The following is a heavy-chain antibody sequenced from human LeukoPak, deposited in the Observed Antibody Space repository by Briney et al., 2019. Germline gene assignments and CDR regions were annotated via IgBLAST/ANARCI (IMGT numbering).Heavy chain of an antibody. CDR3: ARKGGNWDFGW. V-gene: IGHV4-4*02. CDR1: GFTVSSNY. Sequence: PGGSLRLSCTASGFTVSSNYMSWVRQPPGKGLEWIGEIYHSGSTNYTPSLKSRVTISVDKSKNQFSLKLRSVTAADTAVYYCARKGGNWDFGWWGQGTLVTVSS. D-gene: IGHD7-27*01. J-gene: IGHJ4*02. CDR2: IYHSGST.